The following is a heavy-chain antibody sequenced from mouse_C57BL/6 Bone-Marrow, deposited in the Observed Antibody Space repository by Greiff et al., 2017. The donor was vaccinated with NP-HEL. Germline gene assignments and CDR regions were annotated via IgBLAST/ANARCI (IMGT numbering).Heavy chain of an antibody. Sequence: QVQLKQSGAELAKPGASVKLSCKASGYTFTSYWMHWVKQRPGQGLEWIGYINPSSGYTKYNQKFKDKATLTADKSSSTAYMQLSSLTYEDSAVYYCARGRLRRWDYFDYWGQGTTLTVSS. CDR2: INPSSGYT. J-gene: IGHJ2*01. CDR1: GYTFTSYW. CDR3: ARGRLRRWDYFDY. V-gene: IGHV1-7*01. D-gene: IGHD2-2*01.